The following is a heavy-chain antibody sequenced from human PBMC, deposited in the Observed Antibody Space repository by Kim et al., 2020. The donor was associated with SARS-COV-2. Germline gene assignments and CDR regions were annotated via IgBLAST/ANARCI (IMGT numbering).Heavy chain of an antibody. CDR1: GFTFSSYS. Sequence: GGSLRLSCAASGFTFSSYSMNWVRQAPGKGLEWVSYISSSSSTIYYADSVKGRFTISRDNAKNSLYLQMNSLRDEDTAVYYCARTTYYYGSWENLDYWGQGTLVTVSS. V-gene: IGHV3-48*02. J-gene: IGHJ4*02. CDR3: ARTTYYYGSWENLDY. CDR2: ISSSSSTI. D-gene: IGHD3-10*01.